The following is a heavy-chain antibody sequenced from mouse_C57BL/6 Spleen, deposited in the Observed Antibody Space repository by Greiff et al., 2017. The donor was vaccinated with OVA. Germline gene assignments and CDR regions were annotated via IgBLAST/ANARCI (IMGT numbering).Heavy chain of an antibody. D-gene: IGHD2-4*01. CDR2: IYPRSGNT. CDR1: GYTFTSYG. V-gene: IGHV1-81*01. CDR3: ARGDYDAYYFDY. J-gene: IGHJ2*01. Sequence: VQLQQSGAELARPGASVKLSCKASGYTFTSYGISWVKQRTGQGLEWIGEIYPRSGNTSYNEKFKGKATLTADKSSSTAYMELRSLTSEDSAVYFCARGDYDAYYFDYWGQGTTLTVSS.